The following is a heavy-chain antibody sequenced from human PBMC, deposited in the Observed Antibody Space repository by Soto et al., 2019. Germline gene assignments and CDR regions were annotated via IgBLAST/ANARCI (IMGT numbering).Heavy chain of an antibody. D-gene: IGHD3-9*01. J-gene: IGHJ4*02. CDR1: GYSFSSYW. V-gene: IGHV5-51*01. CDR3: ARQGILTGPYILDF. CDR2: IYPGDSDT. Sequence: GESLKISCKGSGYSFSSYWIAWVRQVPGKGLGWMGIIYPGDSDTRYSPSFQGQVTISADKSINTAYLHWSSLEASDTAIFYCARQGILTGPYILDFWGQGTLVTVSS.